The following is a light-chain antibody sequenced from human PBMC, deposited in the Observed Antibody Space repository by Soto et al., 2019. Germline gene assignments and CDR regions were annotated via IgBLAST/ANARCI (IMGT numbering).Light chain of an antibody. CDR3: QQYHNWPPQST. V-gene: IGKV3-15*01. CDR1: QSVASN. Sequence: EIVMTQSPASLSVSPGDGATLSCRASQSVASNVAWYQQKPGQGPRLLIHGASTRAVGVPARFSGSGSGTVFSLTIHSLQSEDFAVYYCQQYHNWPPQSTFGQGTKLQIK. CDR2: GAS. J-gene: IGKJ2*01.